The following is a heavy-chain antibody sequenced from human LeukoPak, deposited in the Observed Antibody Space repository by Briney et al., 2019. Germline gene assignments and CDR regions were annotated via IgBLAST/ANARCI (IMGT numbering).Heavy chain of an antibody. Sequence: GGSLRLSCAASGFTFSSYAMNWVRQAPGKGLEWVSAISGSGGSTYYADSVKGRFTISRDNSKNTLYLQMNSLRAEGTAVYYCAKEGSIAAAGSTFDYWGQGTLVTVSS. V-gene: IGHV3-23*01. CDR2: ISGSGGST. CDR1: GFTFSSYA. CDR3: AKEGSIAAAGSTFDY. J-gene: IGHJ4*02. D-gene: IGHD6-13*01.